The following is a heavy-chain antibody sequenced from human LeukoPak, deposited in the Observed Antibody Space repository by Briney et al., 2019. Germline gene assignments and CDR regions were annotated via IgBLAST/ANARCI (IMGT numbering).Heavy chain of an antibody. CDR1: GGSISSSSYY. Sequence: SETLSLTCTVSGGSISSSSYYWGWIRQPPGKGLEWIGSIYYSGSTYYNPSLKSRVTISVDTSKNQFSLKLTSVTAADTAVYYCARFTPQGYGWGGYNRFDPWGQGTLVTVSS. D-gene: IGHD3-16*01. J-gene: IGHJ5*02. CDR3: ARFTPQGYGWGGYNRFDP. CDR2: IYYSGST. V-gene: IGHV4-39*07.